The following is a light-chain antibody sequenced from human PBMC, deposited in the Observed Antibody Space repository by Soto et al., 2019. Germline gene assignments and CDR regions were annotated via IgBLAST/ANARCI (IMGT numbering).Light chain of an antibody. CDR1: QSVLYNVNNKNY. J-gene: IGKJ4*01. CDR2: WAS. V-gene: IGKV4-1*01. CDR3: QQYSATPLT. Sequence: DIVVTQSPDSLAVSLGERATINCKSSQSVLYNVNNKNYLAWYQQKPRQPPRLLIHWASIRASGVPDRFNGSGSGADFTLTISTLQAEDVAVYYCQQYSATPLTFGGGTRVEIK.